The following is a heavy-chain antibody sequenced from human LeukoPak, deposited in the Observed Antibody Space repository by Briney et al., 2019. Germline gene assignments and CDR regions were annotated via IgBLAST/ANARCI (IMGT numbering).Heavy chain of an antibody. V-gene: IGHV3-11*03. CDR3: ARKLGGAQCGGDCFFDH. CDR1: GFMLSVYY. Sequence: PGGSLRPSCEASGFMLSVYYMSWFRLAPGKGLEWIGYISPTGSYTTYADSVRGRFTISRDNAKNLLFLQMNDLRTEDTAVYYCARKLGGAQCGGDCFFDHWGQGTRVAVSS. D-gene: IGHD2-21*02. J-gene: IGHJ4*02. CDR2: ISPTGSYT.